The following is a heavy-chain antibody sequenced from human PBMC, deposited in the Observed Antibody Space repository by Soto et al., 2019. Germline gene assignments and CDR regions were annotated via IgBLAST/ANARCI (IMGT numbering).Heavy chain of an antibody. D-gene: IGHD6-13*01. CDR3: AISVRAPKFQIAAAGTGMDV. Sequence: GSLRLSCAASGFTVSSNYMSWVRQAPGKGLEWIGEIYHSGSTNYNPSLKSRVTISVDKSKNQFSLKLSSVTAADTAVYYCAISVRAPKFQIAAAGTGMDVWGQGTTVTVSS. CDR1: GFTVSSNY. CDR2: IYHSGST. J-gene: IGHJ6*02. V-gene: IGHV4-4*02.